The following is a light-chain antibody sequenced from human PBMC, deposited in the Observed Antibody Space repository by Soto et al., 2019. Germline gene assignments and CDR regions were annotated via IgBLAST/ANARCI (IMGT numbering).Light chain of an antibody. CDR3: QQSYRTPHT. CDR1: QSVSSY. J-gene: IGKJ2*01. Sequence: DIQMTQSASSLSASVGDRVTIPCRASQSVSSYVNWYQHKPGKAPKLLIYAASNLVSGVPSRFSGSGSGTNFTLTISSLQPEDFATYYCQQSYRTPHTFGQGTKLETK. V-gene: IGKV1-39*01. CDR2: AAS.